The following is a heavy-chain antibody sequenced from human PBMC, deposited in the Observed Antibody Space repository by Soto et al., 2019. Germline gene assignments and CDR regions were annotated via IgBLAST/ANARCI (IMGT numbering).Heavy chain of an antibody. CDR3: ARDPRIASNFDY. D-gene: IGHD6-13*01. J-gene: IGHJ4*02. V-gene: IGHV1-58*01. CDR1: GFTFTDSA. Sequence: GASVKVSCKASGFTFTDSAVQWVRQARGQRLEWIGWIVVDSGNTNYAQKFQERVTITRDMSTRTAYMELSSLRSEDTAVYYCARDPRIASNFDYWGQGTLVTVSS. CDR2: IVVDSGNT.